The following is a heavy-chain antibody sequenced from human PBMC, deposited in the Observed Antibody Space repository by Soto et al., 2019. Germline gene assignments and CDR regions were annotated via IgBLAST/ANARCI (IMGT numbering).Heavy chain of an antibody. CDR2: VSWNSGTM. CDR1: GFSFDEYA. J-gene: IGHJ6*03. CDR3: AKGFCSSTRCLTYSYMDV. D-gene: IGHD2-2*01. Sequence: EVQLVESGGGLVQPGRSLRPSCAASGFSFDEYAMHWVRQAPGKGLEWVSGVSWNSGTMGYGDSVRGRFAISRDNAKNSLYLQMNSLTTEDTALYYCAKGFCSSTRCLTYSYMDVWGKGTTVTVSS. V-gene: IGHV3-9*01.